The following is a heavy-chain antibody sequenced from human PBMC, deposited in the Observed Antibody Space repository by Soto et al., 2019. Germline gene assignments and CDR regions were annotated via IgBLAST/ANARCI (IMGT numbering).Heavy chain of an antibody. Sequence: GGSLRLSCAASGFTFSSYSMNWVRQAPGKGLEWVSYISSSSSTIYYADSVKGRFTISRDNAKNSLYLQMNSLRAEDTAVYYCARGRSIAARFRVGYWGQGTLVTVSS. V-gene: IGHV3-48*01. CDR1: GFTFSSYS. J-gene: IGHJ4*02. CDR2: ISSSSSTI. CDR3: ARGRSIAARFRVGY. D-gene: IGHD6-6*01.